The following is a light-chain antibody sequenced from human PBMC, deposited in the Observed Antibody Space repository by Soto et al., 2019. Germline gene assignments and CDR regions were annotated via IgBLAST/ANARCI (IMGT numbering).Light chain of an antibody. CDR3: QQHHNWPWT. Sequence: ETVLTQSPATLSLSPGETATLSCRASQRVTNNLAWYQWKLGQPPRLLIYGASTRDTGIPVRFRGSGSGTEFTLTISSLQSEDSAVYYCQQHHNWPWTFGQGTRVELK. CDR2: GAS. V-gene: IGKV3-15*01. J-gene: IGKJ1*01. CDR1: QRVTNN.